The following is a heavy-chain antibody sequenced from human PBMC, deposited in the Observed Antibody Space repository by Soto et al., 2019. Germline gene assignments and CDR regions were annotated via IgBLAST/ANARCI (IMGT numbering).Heavy chain of an antibody. CDR1: GFTFSNAW. Sequence: EVQLVESGGGLVKPGGSLRLSCAASGFTFSNAWMNWVRQAPGKGLEWVGRIKSKTDGGTTDYAAPVKGRFTISRDDSKNTLNLQMNSLKTDDTAVYYCTTDLDAEGWNWYFDLWGRGTLVTVSS. CDR2: IKSKTDGGTT. V-gene: IGHV3-15*07. J-gene: IGHJ2*01. CDR3: TTDLDAEGWNWYFDL. D-gene: IGHD1-1*01.